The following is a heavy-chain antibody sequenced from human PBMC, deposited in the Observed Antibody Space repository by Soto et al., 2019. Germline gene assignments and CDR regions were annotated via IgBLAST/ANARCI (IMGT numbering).Heavy chain of an antibody. D-gene: IGHD2-2*01. V-gene: IGHV4-39*01. CDR2: IKYSGHT. Sequence: QLQLQESGPGLVKPSETLSLTCTVSGGSISSISYYWGWIRQPPGKGLEWIGSIKYSGHTFYNPSRKRRVTMSVDTSKNQFSLRLSSVTAAETAVYYCARVDIAVVPSTTFDYWGQGTLVTVSS. CDR1: GGSISSISYY. J-gene: IGHJ4*02. CDR3: ARVDIAVVPSTTFDY.